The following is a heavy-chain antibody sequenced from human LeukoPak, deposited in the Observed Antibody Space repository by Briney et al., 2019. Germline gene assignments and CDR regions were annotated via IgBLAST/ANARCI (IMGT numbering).Heavy chain of an antibody. V-gene: IGHV3-23*01. D-gene: IGHD6-19*01. J-gene: IGHJ5*02. Sequence: GGSLRLSCAASGFTFSSYAMSWVRQAPGKGLEWVSGISGRDSTTYYADSVKGRFTISRENSKNTLYLQMNSLRAEDTAVYYCAKPAVAANWFDPWGQGTLVTVSS. CDR1: GFTFSSYA. CDR3: AKPAVAANWFDP. CDR2: ISGRDSTT.